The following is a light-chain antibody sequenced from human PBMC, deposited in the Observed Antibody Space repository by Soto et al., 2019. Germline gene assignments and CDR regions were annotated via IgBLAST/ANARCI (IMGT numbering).Light chain of an antibody. Sequence: QSVLTQPRSVSGSPGQSVTISCTGTSSNVGGYNYVSWYQQHPGKAPKLMIYDVSKRPSGVPDRFSGSKSGNTASLTISGLQAEDEADYYCCPYAGSYTYVFATGTKVTVL. CDR2: DVS. V-gene: IGLV2-11*01. CDR1: SSNVGGYNY. CDR3: CPYAGSYTYV. J-gene: IGLJ1*01.